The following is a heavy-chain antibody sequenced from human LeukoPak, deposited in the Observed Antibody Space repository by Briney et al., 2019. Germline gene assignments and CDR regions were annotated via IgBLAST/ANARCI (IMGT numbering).Heavy chain of an antibody. CDR1: GGTFSSYA. CDR2: IIPIFGTA. CDR3: ARASLGYCSGGSCSGQHYYGMDV. D-gene: IGHD2-15*01. V-gene: IGHV1-69*01. J-gene: IGHJ6*02. Sequence: SVKVSCKASGGTFSSYAISWVRQAPGQGLEWMGGIIPIFGTANYAQKFQGRATITADESTSTAYMELSSLRSEDTAVYYCARASLGYCSGGSCSGQHYYGMDVWGQGTTVTVSS.